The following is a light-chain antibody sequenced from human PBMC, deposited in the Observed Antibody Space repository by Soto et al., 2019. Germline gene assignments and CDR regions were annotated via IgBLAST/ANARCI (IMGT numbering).Light chain of an antibody. J-gene: IGKJ4*01. Sequence: EIVLTQSPGTLSLSPGERATLSCTASQSISRTYLAWYQQKPGQAPRVVIYGVSRRATGILARFSGSGSGTDFTLTISRLEPEDFAEDSCQKYDNTPLPFGGGTK. CDR2: GVS. CDR3: QKYDNTPLP. V-gene: IGKV3-20*01. CDR1: QSISRTY.